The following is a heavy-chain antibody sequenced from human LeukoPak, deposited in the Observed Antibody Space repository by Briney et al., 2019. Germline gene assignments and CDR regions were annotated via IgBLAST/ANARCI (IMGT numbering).Heavy chain of an antibody. CDR2: IYYSGST. CDR1: GGSISSGDYY. Sequence: SQTLSLTCTVSGGSISSGDYYWSWIRQPPGKGLEWIGYIYYSGSTYYNPSLKSRVTISVDTSKNQFSLKLSSVTAADTAVYYCARDAAYYDILTGYYTYYYYGMDVWGQGTTVTVSS. V-gene: IGHV4-30-4*01. CDR3: ARDAAYYDILTGYYTYYYYGMDV. D-gene: IGHD3-9*01. J-gene: IGHJ6*02.